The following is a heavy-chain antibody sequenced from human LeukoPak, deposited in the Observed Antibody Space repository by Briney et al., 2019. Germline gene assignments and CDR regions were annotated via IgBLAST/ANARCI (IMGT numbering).Heavy chain of an antibody. CDR3: ARLWVEGLSTRGDY. CDR1: GFTFSSYS. J-gene: IGHJ4*02. CDR2: ISSSSSYI. Sequence: GGSLRLSCAASGFTFSSYSMNWVRQAPGKGLEWVSSISSSSSYIYYADSVKGRFTISRDKAKNSLYLQMNSLRAEDTAVYYCARLWVEGLSTRGDYWGQGTLVTVSS. D-gene: IGHD2-15*01. V-gene: IGHV3-21*01.